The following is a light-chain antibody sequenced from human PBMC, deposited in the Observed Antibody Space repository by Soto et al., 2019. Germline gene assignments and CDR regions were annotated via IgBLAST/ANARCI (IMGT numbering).Light chain of an antibody. CDR2: ETS. CDR3: LFSYGCPRV. Sequence: QTVVTQESSLTVSPGGTVTLTCGSSTGDVTSGHFPYWFQQKPGQAPRTLIYETSNRHPWTPARFSGSLLGGKAALTLSGAQPEDEADYYCLFSYGCPRVFGGGTKLTVL. V-gene: IGLV7-46*01. J-gene: IGLJ3*02. CDR1: TGDVTSGHF.